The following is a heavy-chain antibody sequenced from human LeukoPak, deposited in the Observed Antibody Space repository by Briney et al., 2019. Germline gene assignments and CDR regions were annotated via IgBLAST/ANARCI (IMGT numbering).Heavy chain of an antibody. V-gene: IGHV3-7*03. CDR1: GFTFSNYW. D-gene: IGHD2-2*02. CDR2: IRGDGSRQ. J-gene: IGHJ3*02. CDR3: ARSKGDCSSTSCYRNAFDI. Sequence: GGSLRLSCAASGFTFSNYWMVCVRQAPGEGLEWVANIRGDGSRQYYFDSVKGRFTIPRDNAKNSLYLQMNSLRAEDTALYYCARSKGDCSSTSCYRNAFDIWGQGTMVTVSS.